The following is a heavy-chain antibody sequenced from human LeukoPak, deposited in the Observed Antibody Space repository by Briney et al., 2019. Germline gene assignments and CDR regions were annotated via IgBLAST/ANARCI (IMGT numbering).Heavy chain of an antibody. D-gene: IGHD3-10*01. J-gene: IGHJ4*02. CDR1: GFAFGSYA. CDR3: ANDYRSGSFHDF. Sequence: TGGSLRLSCAASGFAFGSYAMSSVRQPPGKGLEWVSVISRRDDYTYYADSVKGRFTISRDNSKNTLYLQTNTLRAEDTAVYYCANDYRSGSFHDFWGQGTLVTVSS. CDR2: ISRRDDYT. V-gene: IGHV3-23*01.